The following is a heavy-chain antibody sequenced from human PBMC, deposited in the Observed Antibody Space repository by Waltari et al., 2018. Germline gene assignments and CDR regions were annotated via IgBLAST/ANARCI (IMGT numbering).Heavy chain of an antibody. D-gene: IGHD3-10*01. Sequence: QVQLVQSGAEVKKPGASVKVSCKASGYTFTSYAMHWVRQAPGQRLEWMGWINAGNGNTKYSQKFQGRVTITRDTSASTAYMELSSLRSEDTAVYYCARWKFFASMVQGVDYYYGMDVWGQGTTVTVSS. CDR1: GYTFTSYA. CDR2: INAGNGNT. V-gene: IGHV1-3*01. CDR3: ARWKFFASMVQGVDYYYGMDV. J-gene: IGHJ6*02.